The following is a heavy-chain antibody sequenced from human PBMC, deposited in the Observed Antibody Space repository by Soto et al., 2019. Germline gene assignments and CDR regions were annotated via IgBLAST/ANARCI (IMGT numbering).Heavy chain of an antibody. CDR1: GGSISSSSYY. CDR3: AGSSGWYPFDY. V-gene: IGHV4-61*05. D-gene: IGHD6-19*01. CDR2: IYYSGST. Sequence: TSETLSLTCTVSGGSISSSSYYWGWIRQPPGKGLEWIGYIYYSGSTNYNPSLKSRVTISVDTSKNQFSLKLSSVTAADTAVYYCAGSSGWYPFDYWGQGTLVTVSS. J-gene: IGHJ4*02.